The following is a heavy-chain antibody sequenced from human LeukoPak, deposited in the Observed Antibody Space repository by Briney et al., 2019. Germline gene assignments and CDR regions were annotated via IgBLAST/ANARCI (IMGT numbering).Heavy chain of an antibody. D-gene: IGHD3-22*01. Sequence: ASVKVSCKASGYTFTSYAMHWVRQAPGQRLEWMGWINAGNGNTKYSQKFQGRVTITRDTSASTAYMELSSLRSDDTAVYYCAREGKYYYDSSGPTPSGYWGQGTLVTVSS. V-gene: IGHV1-3*01. CDR3: AREGKYYYDSSGPTPSGY. CDR2: INAGNGNT. CDR1: GYTFTSYA. J-gene: IGHJ4*02.